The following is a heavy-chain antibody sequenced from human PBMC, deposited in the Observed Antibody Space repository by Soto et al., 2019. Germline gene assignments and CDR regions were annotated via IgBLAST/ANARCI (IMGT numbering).Heavy chain of an antibody. V-gene: IGHV5-51*01. CDR1: GYSFTSYW. CDR3: ARRGTAMGNYYYYGMDV. CDR2: IYPGDSDT. D-gene: IGHD5-18*01. Sequence: GESLKISCKGSGYSFTSYWIGWVRQMPGKGLEWMGIIYPGDSDTRYSPSFQGQVTISADKSISTAYLQWSSLKASDTAMYYCARRGTAMGNYYYYGMDVWGQGTTVTRLL. J-gene: IGHJ6*02.